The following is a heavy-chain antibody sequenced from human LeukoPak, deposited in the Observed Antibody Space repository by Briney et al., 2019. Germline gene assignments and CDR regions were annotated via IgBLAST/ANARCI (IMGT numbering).Heavy chain of an antibody. Sequence: ASVKVSCKVSGYTLTELSMHWVRQAPGKGLEWMGGFDPEDGETIYAQKFQGRVTMTEDTSTDTAYMELSSLRSEDTAVYYCATARGYSGYDSFDYWGQGTLVTVSS. CDR3: ATARGYSGYDSFDY. J-gene: IGHJ4*02. CDR1: GYTLTELS. D-gene: IGHD5-12*01. V-gene: IGHV1-24*01. CDR2: FDPEDGET.